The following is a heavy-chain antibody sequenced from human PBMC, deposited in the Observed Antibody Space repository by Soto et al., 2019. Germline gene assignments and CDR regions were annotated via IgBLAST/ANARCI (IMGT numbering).Heavy chain of an antibody. J-gene: IGHJ6*02. CDR1: GFTFSSYS. Sequence: EVQLVESGGGLVQPGGSLRLSCAASGFTFSSYSMNWVRQAPGKGLEWVSYISSSSSTIYYADSVKGRFTISRDNAKNSLYLQMNSLRDEDTAVYYCAIEGNDAYYYYGMDVWGQGTTVTVSS. CDR2: ISSSSSTI. D-gene: IGHD1-1*01. V-gene: IGHV3-48*02. CDR3: AIEGNDAYYYYGMDV.